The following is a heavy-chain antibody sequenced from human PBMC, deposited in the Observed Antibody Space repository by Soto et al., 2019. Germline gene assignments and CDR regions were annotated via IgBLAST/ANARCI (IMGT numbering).Heavy chain of an antibody. J-gene: IGHJ6*03. Sequence: AASVKVSCKASGYTFTSYDINWVRQATGQGLEWMGWMNPNSGNTGYAQKFQGRVTMTRNTSISTAYMELSSLRSEDTAVYYCARDRAAMLDYYYYYMDVWGKGTTVTVSS. V-gene: IGHV1-8*01. CDR1: GYTFTSYD. D-gene: IGHD2-2*01. CDR3: ARDRAAMLDYYYYYMDV. CDR2: MNPNSGNT.